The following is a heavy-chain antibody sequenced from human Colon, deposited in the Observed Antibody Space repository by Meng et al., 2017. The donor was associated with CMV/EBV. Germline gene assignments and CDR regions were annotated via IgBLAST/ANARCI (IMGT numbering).Heavy chain of an antibody. D-gene: IGHD6-13*01. Sequence: ESLKISCAGSGFTVSSGSYYWSWIRQPPGKGLEWIGYIYYSGSTNYNPSLKSRVTISVDTSKNQFSLKLSSVTAADTAVYYCARDGYTPFDIWGQGTMVTVSS. CDR1: GFTVSSGSYY. CDR3: ARDGYTPFDI. CDR2: IYYSGST. V-gene: IGHV4-61*01. J-gene: IGHJ3*02.